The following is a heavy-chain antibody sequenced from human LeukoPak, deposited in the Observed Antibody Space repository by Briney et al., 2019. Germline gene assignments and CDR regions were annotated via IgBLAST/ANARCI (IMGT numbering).Heavy chain of an antibody. CDR1: GGPISSHY. Sequence: SETLSLTFTVSGGPISSHYWSWIRQPPGKGLEWVGDSYYSGSTNYNPPLTSRVTISVAPSKDQFSLKLSSVTAAATAVYYCVREKGFGWGVSYYYYYMDVWGKGTTVTVSS. CDR2: SYYSGST. D-gene: IGHD3-10*01. CDR3: VREKGFGWGVSYYYYYMDV. V-gene: IGHV4-59*11. J-gene: IGHJ6*03.